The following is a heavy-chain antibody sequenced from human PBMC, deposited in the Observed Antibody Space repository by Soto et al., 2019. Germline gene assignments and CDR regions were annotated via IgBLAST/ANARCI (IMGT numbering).Heavy chain of an antibody. V-gene: IGHV4-39*01. D-gene: IGHD2-2*01. CDR3: ARHRPPPILGYCSSTSCEVGKPVVTAPFAY. J-gene: IGHJ4*02. Sequence: PSETLSLTCTVSGGSISSSSYYWGWIRQPPGKGLEWIGSIYYSGSTYYNPSLKSRVTISVDTSKNQFSLKLSSVTAADTAVYYCARHRPPPILGYCSSTSCEVGKPVVTAPFAYWGQGTLVTAPQ. CDR1: GGSISSSSYY. CDR2: IYYSGST.